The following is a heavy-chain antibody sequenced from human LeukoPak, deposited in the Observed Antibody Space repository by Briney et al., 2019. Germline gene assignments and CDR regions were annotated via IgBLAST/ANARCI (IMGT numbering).Heavy chain of an antibody. CDR1: GFTFSSYA. D-gene: IGHD5-12*01. CDR2: ISYDGSNK. J-gene: IGHJ4*02. Sequence: GGSLRLSCAASGFTFSSYAMHWVRQAPGKGLEWVAVISYDGSNKYYADSVKGRFTISRDNSKNTLYLQMNSLRAEDTAVYYCARSRGYSGYGPGYWGQGTLVTVSS. CDR3: ARSRGYSGYGPGY. V-gene: IGHV3-30-3*01.